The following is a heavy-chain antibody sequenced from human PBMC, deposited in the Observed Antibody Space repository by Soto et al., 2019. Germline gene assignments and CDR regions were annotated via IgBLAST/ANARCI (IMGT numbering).Heavy chain of an antibody. V-gene: IGHV3-21*06. CDR2: ISDDSSYI. CDR1: GFMFSAYT. Sequence: SLRLSCAASGFMFSAYTMNWVRQAPGKGLEWLSSISDDSSYIDYADSLRGRFTVSRDNARNSLYLQIDSLGVEDTAVYYCATPYYFNHWGPGTLVTVS. J-gene: IGHJ1*01. CDR3: ATPYYFNH. D-gene: IGHD3-16*01.